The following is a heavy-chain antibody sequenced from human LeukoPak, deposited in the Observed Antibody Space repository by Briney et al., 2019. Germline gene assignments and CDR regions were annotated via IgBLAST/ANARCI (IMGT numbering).Heavy chain of an antibody. D-gene: IGHD6-13*01. CDR3: ARHAKKDIAAAGIDY. CDR1: GVSISSSY. CDR2: VHHSGST. Sequence: SETLSLTCTVTGVSISSSYWNWIRQPPGQGLEWIGYVHHSGSTHYNPSLKSRVTISVDTSKNQFSLKLSSVTAADTAVYYCARHAKKDIAAAGIDYWGQGTLVTVSS. J-gene: IGHJ4*02. V-gene: IGHV4-59*08.